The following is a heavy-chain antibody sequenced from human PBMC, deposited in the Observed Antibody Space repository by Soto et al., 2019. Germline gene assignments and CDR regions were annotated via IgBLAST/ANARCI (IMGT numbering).Heavy chain of an antibody. V-gene: IGHV3-11*01. CDR3: ARAYSDAFDI. CDR2: TSSSGTGI. J-gene: IGHJ3*02. D-gene: IGHD2-15*01. Sequence: GGSLRLSCAASGFTFSDYYMTWIRQAPGKGLEWVSYTSSSGTGIYYADSVKGRFTISRDNAKKSLYLQMSSLRAEDMAIYYCARAYSDAFDIWGQGTMVTVSS. CDR1: GFTFSDYY.